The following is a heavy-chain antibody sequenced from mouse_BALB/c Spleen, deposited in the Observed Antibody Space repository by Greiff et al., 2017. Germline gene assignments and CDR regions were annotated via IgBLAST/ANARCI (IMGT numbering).Heavy chain of an antibody. CDR1: GFTFSSFG. V-gene: IGHV5-17*02. CDR2: ISSGSSTI. CDR3: ARSPEGYFDY. Sequence: VQLVESGGGLVQPGGSRKLSCAASGFTFSSFGMHWVRQAPEKGLEWVAYISSGSSTIYYADTVKGRFTISRDNPKNTLFLQMTSLRSEDTAMYYCARSPEGYFDYWGQGTTLTVSS. J-gene: IGHJ2*01.